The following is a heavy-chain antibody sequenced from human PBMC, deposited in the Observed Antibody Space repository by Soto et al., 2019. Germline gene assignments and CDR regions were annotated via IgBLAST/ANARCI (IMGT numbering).Heavy chain of an antibody. V-gene: IGHV4-4*02. J-gene: IGHJ4*02. D-gene: IGHD6-13*01. CDR2: INHRGSA. CDR1: GASVSSTYW. Sequence: SETLSLTCAVSGASVSSTYWWSWVRQPPGKGPEWIGEINHRGSANYNPSLKSQVTISVDISKSQFSLRLTSVTAADTAVYYCARYNAASGTYYFDFWGQGALVT. CDR3: ARYNAASGTYYFDF.